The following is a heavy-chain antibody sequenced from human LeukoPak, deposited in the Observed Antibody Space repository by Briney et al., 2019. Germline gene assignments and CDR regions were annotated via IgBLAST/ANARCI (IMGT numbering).Heavy chain of an antibody. V-gene: IGHV3-20*04. J-gene: IGHJ6*04. D-gene: IGHD3-10*02. CDR1: GFTLDDYG. Sequence: GGSLRLSCSASGFTLDDYGMSWVRQAPGKGLEWVSGINWNGGSTGYADSVKGRFTISRDNAKNSLYLQMNSLRAEDTAVYYCAELGITMIGGVWGKGTTVTISS. CDR3: AELGITMIGGV. CDR2: INWNGGST.